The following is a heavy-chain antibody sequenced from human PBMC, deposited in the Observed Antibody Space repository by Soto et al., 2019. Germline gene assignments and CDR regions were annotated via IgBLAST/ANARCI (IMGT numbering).Heavy chain of an antibody. Sequence: SETLSLTCTVSGGSISSGGYYWSWIRQHPGKGLEWIGYIYYSGSTYYNPSLKSRVTISVDTSKNQFSLKLSSVTAADTAVYYCARGGGDIVVVVAATQSWFDPWGQGTLVTVSS. J-gene: IGHJ5*02. D-gene: IGHD2-15*01. V-gene: IGHV4-31*03. CDR3: ARGGGDIVVVVAATQSWFDP. CDR1: GGSISSGGYY. CDR2: IYYSGST.